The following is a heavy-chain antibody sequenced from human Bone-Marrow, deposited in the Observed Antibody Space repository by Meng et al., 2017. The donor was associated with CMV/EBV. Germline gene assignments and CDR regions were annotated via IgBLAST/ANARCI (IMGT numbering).Heavy chain of an antibody. V-gene: IGHV1-8*01. Sequence: ASVKVSCKASGYTFTSYDINWVRQATGQGLEWMGWMNPNSGNIGYAQKFQGRVTMTRDTSTSTVYMELSSLRSEDTAVYYCARASAPIVVVPAAILVVGAFDIWGQGTMVTVSS. CDR2: MNPNSGNI. D-gene: IGHD2-2*02. J-gene: IGHJ3*02. CDR3: ARASAPIVVVPAAILVVGAFDI. CDR1: GYTFTSYD.